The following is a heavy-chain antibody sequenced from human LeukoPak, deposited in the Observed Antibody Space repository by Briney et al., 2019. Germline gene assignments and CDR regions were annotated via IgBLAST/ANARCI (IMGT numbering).Heavy chain of an antibody. CDR1: GFTFSNAW. J-gene: IGHJ4*02. Sequence: GGSLRLSCAASGFTFSNAWMSWFRQAPGKGLEGIGRIRSKTDGGTTDYAAPVKDRFTNSRDDSKNTLFLQINSLKTEDTAVYYCTTYVAVAGTRHFDSWGQGALVTVSS. CDR2: IRSKTDGGTT. V-gene: IGHV3-15*01. D-gene: IGHD6-19*01. CDR3: TTYVAVAGTRHFDS.